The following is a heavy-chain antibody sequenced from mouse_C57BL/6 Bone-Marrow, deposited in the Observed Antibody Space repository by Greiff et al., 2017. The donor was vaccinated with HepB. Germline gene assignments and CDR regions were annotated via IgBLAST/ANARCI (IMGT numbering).Heavy chain of an antibody. Sequence: EVQLQQSGTVLARPGASVKMSCKTSGYTFTSYWMHWVKQRPGQGLEWIGAIYPGNSDTSYNQKFKGKAKLTAVTSASTAYMELSSLTNEDSAFYYCTRNYYGSRGAYYYAMDYWGQGTSVTVSS. D-gene: IGHD1-1*01. J-gene: IGHJ4*01. CDR1: GYTFTSYW. CDR2: IYPGNSDT. V-gene: IGHV1-5*01. CDR3: TRNYYGSRGAYYYAMDY.